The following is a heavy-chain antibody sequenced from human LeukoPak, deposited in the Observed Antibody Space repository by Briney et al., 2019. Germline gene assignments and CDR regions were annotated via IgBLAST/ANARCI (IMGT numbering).Heavy chain of an antibody. J-gene: IGHJ4*02. V-gene: IGHV1-18*01. CDR2: ISAYNGNT. CDR1: GYTFTSYG. D-gene: IGHD3-22*01. CDR3: ARAAYYYDSSGYYPE. Sequence: ASVKVSCKASGYTFTSYGISWVRQAPGQGLEWMGWISAYNGNTNYAQKLQGRVTMTTDTSTSTAYMELRSLRFDDTAVYYCARAAYYYDSSGYYPEWGQGTLVTVSS.